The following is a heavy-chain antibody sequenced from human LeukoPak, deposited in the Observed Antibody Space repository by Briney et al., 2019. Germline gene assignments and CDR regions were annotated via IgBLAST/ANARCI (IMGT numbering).Heavy chain of an antibody. CDR2: IQYDGSNK. Sequence: GGSLRLSCAASGFTFSSYGMHWVRQAPGKGLEWVAFIQYDGSNKYYADSVKGRFTISRDNSKNTLYLQMNSLRAEDTAVYYCAKGPYDILTGYYYYYYMDVWGKGTTVTISS. V-gene: IGHV3-30*02. D-gene: IGHD3-9*01. J-gene: IGHJ6*03. CDR3: AKGPYDILTGYYYYYYMDV. CDR1: GFTFSSYG.